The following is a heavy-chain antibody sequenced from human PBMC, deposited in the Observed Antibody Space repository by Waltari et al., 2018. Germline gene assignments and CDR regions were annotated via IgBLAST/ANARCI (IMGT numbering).Heavy chain of an antibody. Sequence: QVQLVQSGAEVKKPGASVKVSCKASGYTFTGYYMHWVRQAPGQGLEWMRRINPSRGGTNYAQKCQGSVTMTRDTAISTAYMELSRLRSDDTAVYYCAGFGDSRDYWGQGTLVTVSS. D-gene: IGHD3-10*01. CDR3: AGFGDSRDY. CDR2: INPSRGGT. J-gene: IGHJ4*02. V-gene: IGHV1-2*06. CDR1: GYTFTGYY.